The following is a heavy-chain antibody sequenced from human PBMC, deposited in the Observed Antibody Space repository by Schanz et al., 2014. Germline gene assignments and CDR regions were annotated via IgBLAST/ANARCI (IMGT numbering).Heavy chain of an antibody. CDR1: GFTFSSYG. D-gene: IGHD3-10*01. Sequence: QVQLVESGGGVVQPGRSLRLSCAASGFTFSSYGMHWVRQAPGRGLEWVAVISYHGSERYYADSVKGRFTISRDNSKNTVYLQMDSLRADDTSVYYCARGRGYIIGQWGQGILVTVSS. V-gene: IGHV3-33*05. CDR2: ISYHGSER. J-gene: IGHJ4*02. CDR3: ARGRGYIIGQ.